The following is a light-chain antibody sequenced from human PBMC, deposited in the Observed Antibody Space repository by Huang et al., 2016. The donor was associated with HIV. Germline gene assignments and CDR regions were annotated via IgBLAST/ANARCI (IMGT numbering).Light chain of an antibody. J-gene: IGKJ2*01. V-gene: IGKV3-20*01. CDR2: GSS. CDR3: QQYGGSPRT. Sequence: EIVLTQSPGTLSLSPGERATLSCRASETVTSGYLAWYQQKPGHAPRLLIFGSSTRATGIPDRVTGSGSGTDFTLTSTRLEREDFAMYYCQQYGGSPRTFGQGTKLELK. CDR1: ETVTSGY.